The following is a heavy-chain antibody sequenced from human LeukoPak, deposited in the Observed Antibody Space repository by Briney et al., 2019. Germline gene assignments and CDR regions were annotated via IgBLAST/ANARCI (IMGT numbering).Heavy chain of an antibody. Sequence: GGSLRLSCAASGFTFGSYGMHWVRQAPGKGLEWVAVISYDGSNKYYADSVKGRFTISRDNSKNTLYLQMNSLRAEDTAVYYCAKDYSAAAGTPFDYWGQGTLVTVSS. J-gene: IGHJ4*02. D-gene: IGHD6-13*01. CDR1: GFTFGSYG. CDR2: ISYDGSNK. CDR3: AKDYSAAAGTPFDY. V-gene: IGHV3-30*18.